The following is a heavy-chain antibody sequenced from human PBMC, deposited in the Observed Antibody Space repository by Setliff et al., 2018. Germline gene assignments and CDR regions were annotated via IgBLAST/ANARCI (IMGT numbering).Heavy chain of an antibody. D-gene: IGHD6-25*01. CDR2: ISSRSTYI. J-gene: IGHJ5*02. CDR1: GFTFNNFA. Sequence: TGGSLRLSCVASGFTFNNFAFNWVRQAPGKGLEWVSSISSRSTYIYYADSMKGRFTISRDNANNSLYLQMNNLRADDTAVFYCVPGRGSWGQGALVTVSS. V-gene: IGHV3-21*06. CDR3: VPGRGS.